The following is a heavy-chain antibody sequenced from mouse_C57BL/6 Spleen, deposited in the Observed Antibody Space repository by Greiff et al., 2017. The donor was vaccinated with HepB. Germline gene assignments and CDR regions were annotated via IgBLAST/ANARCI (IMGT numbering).Heavy chain of an antibody. D-gene: IGHD1-1*01. J-gene: IGHJ2*01. Sequence: EVQLQQSGPELVKPGASVKMSCKASGYTFTDYNMHWVKQSHGKSLEWIGYINPNNGGTSYNQKFKGKATLTVNKSSSTAYMELRSLTSEDSAVYYCARSEYYYGSSDYWGQGTTLTVSS. CDR3: ARSEYYYGSSDY. CDR2: INPNNGGT. V-gene: IGHV1-22*01. CDR1: GYTFTDYN.